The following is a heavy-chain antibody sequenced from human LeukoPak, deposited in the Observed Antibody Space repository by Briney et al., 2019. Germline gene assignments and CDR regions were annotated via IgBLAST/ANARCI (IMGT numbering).Heavy chain of an antibody. CDR1: GYTFTGYY. CDR3: ARVAYDSSGYEVDY. Sequence: GASVKVSCKASGYTFTGYYMHWVRQAPGQGLERMGWINPNSGGTNYAQKFQGRVTMTRDTSISTAYMELSRLRSDDTAVYYCARVAYDSSGYEVDYWGQGTLVTVSS. D-gene: IGHD3-22*01. V-gene: IGHV1-2*02. CDR2: INPNSGGT. J-gene: IGHJ4*02.